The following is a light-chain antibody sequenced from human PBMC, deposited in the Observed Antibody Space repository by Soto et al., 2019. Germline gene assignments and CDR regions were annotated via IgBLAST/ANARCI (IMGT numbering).Light chain of an antibody. CDR2: GAS. V-gene: IGKV1-17*01. J-gene: IGKJ1*01. Sequence: DIQMTQSPSSLSASVGDRVTITCRASQGIRNDLGWYQQKPGKAPKLLIYGASSLESGVPSRFSGSGSGTELTLTIRSLQPDDFATYYCQQYSSYSPTFGQGTKVDIK. CDR3: QQYSSYSPT. CDR1: QGIRND.